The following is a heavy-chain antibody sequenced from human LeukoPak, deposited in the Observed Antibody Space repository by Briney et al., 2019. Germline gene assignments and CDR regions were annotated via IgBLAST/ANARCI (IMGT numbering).Heavy chain of an antibody. CDR1: GYTFTSYG. J-gene: IGHJ4*02. Sequence: ASVKVSCKASGYTFTSYGISWVRQAPGQGLEWMGWISAHNGNTNYAQKLQGRVTMTTDTSTSTAYMELRSLRSDDTAVYYCARDPTVTSNGLSDYWGQGTLVTVSS. D-gene: IGHD4-17*01. CDR3: ARDPTVTSNGLSDY. V-gene: IGHV1-18*01. CDR2: ISAHNGNT.